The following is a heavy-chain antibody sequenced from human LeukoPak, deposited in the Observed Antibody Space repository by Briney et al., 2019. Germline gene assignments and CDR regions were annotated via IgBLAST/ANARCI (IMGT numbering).Heavy chain of an antibody. CDR1: GFTFSTYS. CDR2: ISSSSNCI. J-gene: IGHJ4*02. V-gene: IGHV3-21*01. Sequence: GGSLRLSCVASGFTFSTYSMNWVRQAPGKGLEWVSSISSSSNCIYYADSVKGRFTISRDNAKNSLYLQMNSLRAADTAVYYCAQNFYDSSGLYFDYWGQGTLVTVSS. D-gene: IGHD3-22*01. CDR3: AQNFYDSSGLYFDY.